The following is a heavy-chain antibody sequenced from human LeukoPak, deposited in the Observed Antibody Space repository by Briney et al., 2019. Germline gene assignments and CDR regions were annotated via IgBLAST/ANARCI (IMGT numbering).Heavy chain of an antibody. CDR2: IYYSGTT. V-gene: IGHV4-59*01. J-gene: IGHJ4*02. CDR1: GGSISSYY. CDR3: ARGVYIAAAQYGY. Sequence: SETLSLTCTVSGGSISSYYWSWVRQPPGKGLEWIGYIYYSGTTNYNPSLKSRVTISVDTSKNQFSLKLSSVTAADTAVYYCARGVYIAAAQYGYWGQGTLVTVSS. D-gene: IGHD6-13*01.